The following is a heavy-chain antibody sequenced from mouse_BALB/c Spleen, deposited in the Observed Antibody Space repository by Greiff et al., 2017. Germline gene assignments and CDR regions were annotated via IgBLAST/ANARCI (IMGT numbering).Heavy chain of an antibody. J-gene: IGHJ1*01. CDR1: GYTFTSYW. Sequence: LKQPGSELVRPGASVKLSCKASGYTFTSYWMHWVKQRPGQGLEWIGNIYPGSGSTNYDEKFKSKATLTVDTSSSTAYMQLSSLTSEDSAVYYCTRDFDVGGAGTTGTVSA. CDR3: TRDFDV. V-gene: IGHV1S22*01. CDR2: IYPGSGST.